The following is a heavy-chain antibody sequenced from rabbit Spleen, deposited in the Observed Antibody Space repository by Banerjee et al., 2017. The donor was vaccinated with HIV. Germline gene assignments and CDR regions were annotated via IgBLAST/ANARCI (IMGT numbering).Heavy chain of an antibody. V-gene: IGHV1S47*01. J-gene: IGHJ6*01. CDR2: IYPDFGVR. CDR1: GIDFSSYG. CDR3: ARDTSSSFSSYGMDL. D-gene: IGHD1-1*01. Sequence: ELVESGGGLVQPGESLKLSCKVSGIDFSSYGISWVRQAPGKEPESIAYIYPDFGVRNYANSVRGRFTISSDNAHNTVFLQMTSLTASDTATYFCARDTSSSFSSYGMDLWGPGTLVTVS.